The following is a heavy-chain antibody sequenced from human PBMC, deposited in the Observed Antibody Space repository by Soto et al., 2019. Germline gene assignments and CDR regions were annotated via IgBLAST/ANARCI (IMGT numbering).Heavy chain of an antibody. CDR2: IYYSGST. CDR3: RVWDGDASFYYYYGMDV. J-gene: IGHJ6*02. CDR1: GGSISSSSYY. Sequence: QLQLQESGPGLVKPSETLSLTYTVSGGSISSSSYYWGWIRQPPGKGLEWIGSIYYSGSTYYNPSLKSRVTISVDTSKNQFSLKLSSVTAADTAVYYCRVWDGDASFYYYYGMDVWGQGTTVTVSS. V-gene: IGHV4-39*01. D-gene: IGHD4-17*01.